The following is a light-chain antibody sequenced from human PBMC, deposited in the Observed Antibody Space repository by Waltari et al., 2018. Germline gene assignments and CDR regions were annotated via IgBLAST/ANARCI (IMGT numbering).Light chain of an antibody. Sequence: QAVVTQEPSLTVSPGGTVTLTCAPHPGPFTSPPYPYWLQQRSGQAPRTLIYDTTNKHSWTPPRFSGSLLGGKAALTLSGAQAEDESDYYCLLSYGGAVVFGGGTRLTVL. CDR2: DTT. V-gene: IGLV7-46*01. J-gene: IGLJ3*02. CDR3: LLSYGGAVV. CDR1: PGPFTSPPY.